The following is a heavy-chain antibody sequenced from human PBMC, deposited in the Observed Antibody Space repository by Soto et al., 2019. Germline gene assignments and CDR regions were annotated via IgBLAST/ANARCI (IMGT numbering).Heavy chain of an antibody. CDR3: ARRTTGTTYYYYGMDV. J-gene: IGHJ6*02. CDR2: IYPGDSDT. CDR1: GYSFTSYW. Sequence: GESLKISCKGSGYSFTSYWIGWVRQMPGKGLEWMGIIYPGDSDTRYSPSFQGQVTISADKSISTAYLQWSSLKASDTAMYYCARRTTGTTYYYYGMDVRGQGTTVTGSS. V-gene: IGHV5-51*01. D-gene: IGHD1-7*01.